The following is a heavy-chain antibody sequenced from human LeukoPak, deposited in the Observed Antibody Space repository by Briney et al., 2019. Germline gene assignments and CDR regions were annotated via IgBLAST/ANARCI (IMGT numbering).Heavy chain of an antibody. D-gene: IGHD3-3*01. CDR2: FYPGDPDS. V-gene: IGHV5-51*01. Sequence: GESLKISCKASGYSFSSEWIGWVRQMPGKGLEWMGIFYPGDPDSRYNPSFQGQVTMSADKSITTAYLQWSSLKASDTAMYYCGRRSRSGYSNYRGKGTLATVSS. CDR3: GRRSRSGYSNY. CDR1: GYSFSSEW. J-gene: IGHJ4*02.